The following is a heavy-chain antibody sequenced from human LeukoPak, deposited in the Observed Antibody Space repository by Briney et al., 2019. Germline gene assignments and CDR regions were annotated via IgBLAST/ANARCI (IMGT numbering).Heavy chain of an antibody. V-gene: IGHV3-30*18. CDR3: AKPPEVGATVGYFDY. Sequence: GESLRLSCAASGFTFSSYGMHWVRQAPGKGREWVALISFDGSNQYYADSVKGRFTISRDNSKNTLYLQMNSLRAEDTAVYYCAKPPEVGATVGYFDYWGQGTLVTVSS. J-gene: IGHJ4*02. CDR2: ISFDGSNQ. D-gene: IGHD1-26*01. CDR1: GFTFSSYG.